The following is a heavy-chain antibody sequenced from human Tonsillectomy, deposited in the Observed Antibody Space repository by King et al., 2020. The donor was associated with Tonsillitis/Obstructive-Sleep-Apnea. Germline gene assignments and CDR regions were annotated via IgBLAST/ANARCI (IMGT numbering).Heavy chain of an antibody. CDR1: EFTFTSYP. J-gene: IGHJ4*02. Sequence: VQLVESGGGVVQPGRSLRLSCAASEFTFTSYPMHWVRQAPGKGLEWVAVISHDGSNKYYADYVKGRFTISRDNSKDTLYLQMNSLRPEDTAVYYCAREDLYYYDSSGRGDLDYWGQGTLVTVSS. CDR2: ISHDGSNK. V-gene: IGHV3-30*04. D-gene: IGHD3-22*01. CDR3: AREDLYYYDSSGRGDLDY.